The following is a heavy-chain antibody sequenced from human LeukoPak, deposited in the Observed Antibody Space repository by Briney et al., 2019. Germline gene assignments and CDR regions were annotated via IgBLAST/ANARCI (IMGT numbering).Heavy chain of an antibody. Sequence: ASVKVSCKASGYNFTKHYMHWVRQAPGQGLEWMGWLNPASGATRYAQKFQDRATMTRDSSITTGYLDLDRLRSDDTAVYYCARVAVTTPFDYWGQGTLVTVSS. V-gene: IGHV1-2*02. CDR1: GYNFTKHY. CDR3: ARVAVTTPFDY. CDR2: LNPASGAT. J-gene: IGHJ4*02. D-gene: IGHD4-17*01.